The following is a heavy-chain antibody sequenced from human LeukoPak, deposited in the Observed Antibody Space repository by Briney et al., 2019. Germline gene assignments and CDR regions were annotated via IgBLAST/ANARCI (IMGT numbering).Heavy chain of an antibody. CDR3: ARGPSREGFDY. V-gene: IGHV4-59*12. CDR2: IYYSGST. D-gene: IGHD1-26*01. Sequence: PSETLSLTCTVSGGSISSYYWSWIRQPPGKGLEWIGYIYYSGSTNYNPSLKSRVTISVDTSKNQFSLKLSSVTAADTAVYYCARGPSREGFDYWGQGTLVTVSS. J-gene: IGHJ4*02. CDR1: GGSISSYY.